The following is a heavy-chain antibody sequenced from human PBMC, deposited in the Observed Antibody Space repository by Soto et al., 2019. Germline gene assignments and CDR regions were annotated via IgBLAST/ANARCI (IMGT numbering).Heavy chain of an antibody. CDR2: IGTAGDT. D-gene: IGHD3-16*01. Sequence: EVQLVESGGGLVPPGGSLRLSCAASGFTFSNYDMHWVRQTSGKGLEGVAGIGTAGDTYYPGSVKGRFSISRENAKNSFYLQMNSLRAEDTAVYYCASGGLYICGQGTLVTVSS. V-gene: IGHV3-13*01. CDR3: ASGGLYI. CDR1: GFTFSNYD. J-gene: IGHJ4*02.